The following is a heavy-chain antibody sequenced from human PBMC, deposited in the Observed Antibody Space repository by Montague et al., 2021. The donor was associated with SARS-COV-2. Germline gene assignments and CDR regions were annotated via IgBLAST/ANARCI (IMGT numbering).Heavy chain of an antibody. Sequence: TLSLTCSVSGASLSSGGYFWAWVRQLTGKDLEWNGYIIHSGNTYYNPSLKSRVIISQAKSDNHLLLTLMSVTAADTAVYYCARERSLGDSYNYFDYWGQGTLVTVSS. CDR3: ARERSLGDSYNYFDY. J-gene: IGHJ4*02. D-gene: IGHD5-24*01. CDR2: IIHSGNT. V-gene: IGHV4-31*03. CDR1: GASLSSGGYF.